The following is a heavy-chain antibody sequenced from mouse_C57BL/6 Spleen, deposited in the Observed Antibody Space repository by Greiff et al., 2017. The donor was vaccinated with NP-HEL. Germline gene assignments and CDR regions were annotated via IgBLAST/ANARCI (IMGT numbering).Heavy chain of an antibody. J-gene: IGHJ2*01. CDR1: GYTFTSYW. D-gene: IGHD2-1*01. V-gene: IGHV1-61*01. Sequence: QVQLQQPGAELVRPGSSVKLSCKASGYTFTSYWMDWVKQRPGQGLEWIGNIYPSDSETHYNQKFKDKATLTVDKSSSTAYMQLSSLTSEDSAVYYCARKIYYGNFEYWGQGTTLTVSS. CDR2: IYPSDSET. CDR3: ARKIYYGNFEY.